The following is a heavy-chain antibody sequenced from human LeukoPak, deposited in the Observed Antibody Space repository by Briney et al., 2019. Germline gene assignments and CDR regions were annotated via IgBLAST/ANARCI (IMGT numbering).Heavy chain of an antibody. D-gene: IGHD2-15*01. CDR2: IRIKTYGGTT. Sequence: SLRLSCTASGCNFGDYAMSWGRQAPGEGLEWVSFIRIKTYGGTTEYAASVQGRITISRDDSKRIVYLQMNRLKTEDTALYYCVRDSDSVVVTAPFDYWGRGTLVTVSS. J-gene: IGHJ4*02. V-gene: IGHV3-49*04. CDR1: GCNFGDYA. CDR3: VRDSDSVVVTAPFDY.